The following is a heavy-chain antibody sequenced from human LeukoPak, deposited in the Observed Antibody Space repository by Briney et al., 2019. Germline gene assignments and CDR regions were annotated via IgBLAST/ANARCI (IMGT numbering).Heavy chain of an antibody. CDR1: GGTFSSYA. D-gene: IGHD2-8*01. CDR3: ARDFLGRTNGGSNYFGMDV. J-gene: IGHJ6*02. V-gene: IGHV1-2*04. CDR2: INLHTGGA. Sequence: VASVKVSCKASGGTFSSYAISWVRQAPGQGLEWMGCINLHTGGAHYAQKFQDWVSLTRDTSIDTASMELSSLRSDATAIYYCARDFLGRTNGGSNYFGMDVWGQGTTVTVSS.